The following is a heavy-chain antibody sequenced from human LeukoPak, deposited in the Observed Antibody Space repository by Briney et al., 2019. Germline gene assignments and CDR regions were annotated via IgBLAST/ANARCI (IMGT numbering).Heavy chain of an antibody. J-gene: IGHJ4*02. Sequence: ASVKVSCKASGGTFSSYAISWVRQAPGQGLEWMAWININSGDTKYAQKFQGRVTMTRDTSISTAYMELSSLTSDDTAVYYCGRDVPSSGYASDYWGQGTLVTVSS. V-gene: IGHV1-2*02. CDR2: ININSGDT. CDR1: GGTFSSYA. CDR3: GRDVPSSGYASDY. D-gene: IGHD3-22*01.